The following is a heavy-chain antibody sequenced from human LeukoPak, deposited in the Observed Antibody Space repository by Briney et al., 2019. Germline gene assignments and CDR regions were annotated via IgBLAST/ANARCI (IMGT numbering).Heavy chain of an antibody. D-gene: IGHD1-1*01. Sequence: GGSLRLSCAASGFSFSIYWMSWVRQAPGKGLEWVATIKPDGSETYYVDSVKGRFTISRDNANKSLYLQMNRLRAEDTAAYYCATDLEYWGQGTLVTVSS. CDR2: IKPDGSET. V-gene: IGHV3-7*04. CDR1: GFSFSIYW. J-gene: IGHJ4*02. CDR3: ATDLEY.